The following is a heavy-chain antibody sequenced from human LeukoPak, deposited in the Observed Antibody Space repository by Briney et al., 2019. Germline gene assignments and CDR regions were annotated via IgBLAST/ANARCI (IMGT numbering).Heavy chain of an antibody. V-gene: IGHV4-59*08. Sequence: SETLSLTCTVSGGSISSYYWSWIRQPPGKGREWIGYVFYSGTTNYNPSLQSRVNISLDTSKNQFSLKLSSVAAADTAVYYCARHGTAAGPRQLWGQGTLVSVSS. CDR1: GGSISSYY. CDR2: VFYSGTT. CDR3: ARHGTAAGPRQL. D-gene: IGHD2-8*02. J-gene: IGHJ1*01.